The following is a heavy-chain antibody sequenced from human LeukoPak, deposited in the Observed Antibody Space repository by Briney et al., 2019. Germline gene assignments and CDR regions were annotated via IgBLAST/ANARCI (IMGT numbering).Heavy chain of an antibody. CDR2: INPNSGGT. Sequence: SVKVSCKASGYTFTGYYIHWVRQAPGQGLEWMGRINPNSGGTNYAQKFQGRVTMTRDTSISTAYMELSRLRSDDTAVYYCAREPNDILTTYYVNAGLPNWGQGTLVTVSS. V-gene: IGHV1-2*06. D-gene: IGHD3-9*01. CDR1: GYTFTGYY. J-gene: IGHJ4*02. CDR3: AREPNDILTTYYVNAGLPN.